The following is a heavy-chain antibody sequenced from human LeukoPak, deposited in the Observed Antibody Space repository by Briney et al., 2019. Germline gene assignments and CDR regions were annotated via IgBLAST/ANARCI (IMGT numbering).Heavy chain of an antibody. V-gene: IGHV3-48*03. Sequence: GGSLRLSCAASGFAFSSYEMNWVRQAPGKGLEWVSYISSTGDTIYYADPVKGRFTISRDNAKNSLYLQMNSLRAEDTAVYYCARDRGYGDYWWFDPWGQGTLVTVSS. CDR1: GFAFSSYE. D-gene: IGHD4-17*01. CDR3: ARDRGYGDYWWFDP. J-gene: IGHJ5*02. CDR2: ISSTGDTI.